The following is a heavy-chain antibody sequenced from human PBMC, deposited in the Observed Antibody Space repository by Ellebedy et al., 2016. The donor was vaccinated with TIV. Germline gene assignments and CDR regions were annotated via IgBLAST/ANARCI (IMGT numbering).Heavy chain of an antibody. CDR3: ASGRFCSSPTCPNAYVMDV. D-gene: IGHD2-2*01. CDR2: IIPVFGTA. Sequence: AASVKVSCKASGGTFSSYAISWLRQARRQGLEGMGGIIPVFGTANYAQNFQGRVTITADASTTTAFMERTSLRSYATAVYYCASGRFCSSPTCPNAYVMDVWGQGTTVIVSS. V-gene: IGHV1-69*13. CDR1: GGTFSSYA. J-gene: IGHJ6*02.